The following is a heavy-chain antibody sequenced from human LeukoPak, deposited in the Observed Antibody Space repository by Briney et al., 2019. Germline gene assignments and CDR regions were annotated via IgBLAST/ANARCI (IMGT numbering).Heavy chain of an antibody. CDR3: AKGTSPGGSGSYSVD. J-gene: IGHJ4*02. CDR2: ISWNSGSI. CDR1: GFTFDDYA. Sequence: PGRSLRLSCAASGFTFDDYAMHWVRQAPGKGLEWVSGISWNSGSIGYADSVKGRFTISRDNAKNSLYLQMNSLRAEDTALYYCAKGTSPGGSGSYSVDWGQGTLVTVSS. V-gene: IGHV3-9*01. D-gene: IGHD3-10*01.